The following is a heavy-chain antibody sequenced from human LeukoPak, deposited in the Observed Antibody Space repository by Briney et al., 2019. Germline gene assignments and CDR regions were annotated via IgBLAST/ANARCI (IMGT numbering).Heavy chain of an antibody. J-gene: IGHJ6*03. CDR3: ARGIVAKMGDYYYYMDV. CDR1: GFTLSSYW. V-gene: IGHV3-7*01. Sequence: GGSLRLSCAASGFTLSSYWMSWVRHAPGKGREWVANIKQDGSEKYSVDSVKGRFTISRDNAKNSLYLQMNSLRAEDTAVYYCARGIVAKMGDYYYYMDVWGKGTTVTVSS. CDR2: IKQDGSEK. D-gene: IGHD3-22*01.